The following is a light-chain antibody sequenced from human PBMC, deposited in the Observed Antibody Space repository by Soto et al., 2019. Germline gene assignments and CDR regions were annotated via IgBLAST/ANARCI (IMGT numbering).Light chain of an antibody. CDR3: QQYAVSPIT. J-gene: IGKJ5*01. V-gene: IGKV3-20*01. CDR1: QTVSKNY. CDR2: AAS. Sequence: EIVLTQSPVTLSLSPGEGATLSGRDSQTVSKNYLAWYQQKAGQAPRLVIYAASTRATGIPDRFSGSGSGTDFTLTISRLEPEDFAVFYCQQYAVSPITFGQGTRLEIK.